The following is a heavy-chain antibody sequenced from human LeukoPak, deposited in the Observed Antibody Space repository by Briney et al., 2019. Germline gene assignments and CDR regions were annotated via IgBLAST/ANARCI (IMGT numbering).Heavy chain of an antibody. J-gene: IGHJ3*02. Sequence: SETLSLTCAVYGRSFSGYYWSWIRQPPGKGLEWIGEINHSGSTNYNPSLKSRVTMSVDTSKNQFSLKLSSVTAADTAVYYCARGVTAEVTAILDAFDIWGQGTMVTVSS. CDR1: GRSFSGYY. CDR3: ARGVTAEVTAILDAFDI. CDR2: INHSGST. D-gene: IGHD2-21*02. V-gene: IGHV4-34*01.